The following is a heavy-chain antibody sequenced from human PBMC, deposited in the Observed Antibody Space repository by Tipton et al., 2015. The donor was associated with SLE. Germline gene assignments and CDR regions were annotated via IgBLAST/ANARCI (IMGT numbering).Heavy chain of an antibody. CDR1: GGSISSGGYY. CDR2: IYYSGST. V-gene: IGHV4-31*03. J-gene: IGHJ3*02. Sequence: TLSLTCTVSGGSISSGGYYWGWIRQHPGKGLEWIGYIYYSGSTYYNPSLKSRVTISVDTSKNQFSLKLSSVTAADTAVYYCASYGGSSWGDAFDIWGQGTMVTVSS. CDR3: ASYGGSSWGDAFDI. D-gene: IGHD6-13*01.